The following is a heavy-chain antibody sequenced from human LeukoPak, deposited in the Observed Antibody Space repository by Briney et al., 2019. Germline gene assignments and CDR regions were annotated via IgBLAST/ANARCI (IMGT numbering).Heavy chain of an antibody. CDR1: GGSISGYY. CDR3: ARLAGSCSPWYLDL. D-gene: IGHD6-19*01. V-gene: IGHV3-11*01. J-gene: IGHJ2*01. CDR2: IAPSGGSI. Sequence: PSETLSLTCIVSGGSISGYYWSWIRQAPGKGLEWVSSIAPSGGSIFYADSVKGRFSISRDNAKNSLFLQMYSLGADDTAVYYCARLAGSCSPWYLDLWGRGTLVTVSS.